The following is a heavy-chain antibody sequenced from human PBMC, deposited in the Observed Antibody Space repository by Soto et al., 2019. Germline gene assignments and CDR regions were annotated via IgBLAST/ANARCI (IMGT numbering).Heavy chain of an antibody. Sequence: QVQLQQWGAGLLKPSETLSLTCAVYGGSFSGYYWSWIRQPPGKGLEWIGEINHSGSTNYNPSLKSRVTISVDTSKNQFSLKLSSVTAADPAVYCCASSGIAVYNLDYWGQGTLVTVSS. D-gene: IGHD6-19*01. CDR3: ASSGIAVYNLDY. V-gene: IGHV4-34*01. J-gene: IGHJ4*02. CDR2: INHSGST. CDR1: GGSFSGYY.